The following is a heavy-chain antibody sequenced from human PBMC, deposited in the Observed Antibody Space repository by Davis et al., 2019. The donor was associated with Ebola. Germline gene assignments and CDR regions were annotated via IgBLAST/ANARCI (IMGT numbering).Heavy chain of an antibody. CDR1: GFTFSSYG. CDR3: AKQWEAYCSSTSCYILGSQNWFDP. V-gene: IGHV3-30*18. J-gene: IGHJ5*02. CDR2: ISYDGSNK. D-gene: IGHD2-2*02. Sequence: GGSLRLSCAASGFTFSSYGMHWVRQAPGKGLEWVAVISYDGSNKYYADSVQGRFTISRDNSKNTLYLQMNSLRAEDTAVYYCAKQWEAYCSSTSCYILGSQNWFDPWGQGTLVTVSS.